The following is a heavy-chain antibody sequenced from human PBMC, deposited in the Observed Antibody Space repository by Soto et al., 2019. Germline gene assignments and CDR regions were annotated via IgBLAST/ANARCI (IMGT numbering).Heavy chain of an antibody. CDR3: ARGNLSFDFDS. D-gene: IGHD1-26*01. CDR1: GFNFGFFG. Sequence: GGTLRLSCAASGFNFGFFGMHWVRQAPGKGLEWVAFISGDGINTQYADSVRGRFTLSRDYSRKTMYLQMDSLSDEDTALYYCARGNLSFDFDSWGLGTMVTVSS. CDR2: ISGDGINT. V-gene: IGHV3-30*03. J-gene: IGHJ4*02.